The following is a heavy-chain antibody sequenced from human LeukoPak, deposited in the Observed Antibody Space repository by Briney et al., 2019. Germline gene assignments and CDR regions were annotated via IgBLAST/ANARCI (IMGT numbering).Heavy chain of an antibody. CDR2: IRSDGSDK. Sequence: GGSLRLSCAASGFIFSTYGMHWVRQAPGKGLEWVAFIRSDGSDKYYAASVKGRFTISRDNSKNTLFLQMNSLRVEDTAVYYCAKHGSSSDYWGQGTLVTVSS. J-gene: IGHJ4*02. D-gene: IGHD2-2*01. CDR3: AKHGSSSDY. CDR1: GFIFSTYG. V-gene: IGHV3-30*02.